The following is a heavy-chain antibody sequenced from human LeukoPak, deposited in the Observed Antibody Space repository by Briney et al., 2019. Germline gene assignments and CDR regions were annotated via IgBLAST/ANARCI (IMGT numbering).Heavy chain of an antibody. J-gene: IGHJ4*02. CDR2: ISGSGGST. D-gene: IGHD3-3*01. CDR3: AKERIGLPPSPRITIFGVVQTPLDY. V-gene: IGHV3-23*01. Sequence: PGGSLRHSCAASGLTFSSYAMREVRQAPGKGLEGVSAISGSGGSTYYADPVTCRFTISRDNSKNSLYLQMNSLRAEDTAVYYCAKERIGLPPSPRITIFGVVQTPLDYWGQGTLVTVSS. CDR1: GLTFSSYA.